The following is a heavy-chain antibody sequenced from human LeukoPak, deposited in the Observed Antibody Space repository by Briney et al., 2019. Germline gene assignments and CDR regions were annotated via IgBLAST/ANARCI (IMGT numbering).Heavy chain of an antibody. CDR2: IYHSGST. Sequence: SSETLSPTCAVSGGSISSGGYSWSWIRQPPGKGLEWIGYIYHSGSTYYNPSLKSRVTISVDRSKNQFSLKLSSVTAADTAVYYCARGGYYYGSGSYPRYNWFDPWGQGTLVTVSS. J-gene: IGHJ5*02. V-gene: IGHV4-30-2*01. D-gene: IGHD3-10*01. CDR3: ARGGYYYGSGSYPRYNWFDP. CDR1: GGSISSGGYS.